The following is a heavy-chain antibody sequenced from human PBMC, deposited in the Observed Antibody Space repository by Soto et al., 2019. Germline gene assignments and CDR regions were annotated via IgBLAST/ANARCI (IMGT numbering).Heavy chain of an antibody. D-gene: IGHD3-10*01. V-gene: IGHV4-39*01. CDR3: AKGGSGSYSNAFDI. CDR1: GGSISSSSYY. CDR2: IYYNGST. J-gene: IGHJ3*02. Sequence: SETLSLTCTVSGGSISSSSYYWGWIRQPPGKGLEWIGSIYYNGSTYYHPSLKSRVTISVDTSKNQFSLKLSSVTAADTAVYYCAKGGSGSYSNAFDIWGQGTMVTVSS.